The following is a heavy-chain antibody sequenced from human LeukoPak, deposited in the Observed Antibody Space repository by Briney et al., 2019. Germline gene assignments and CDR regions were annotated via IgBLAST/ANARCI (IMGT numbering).Heavy chain of an antibody. J-gene: IGHJ4*02. CDR3: ARGKDYFDY. Sequence: SETLSLTCAVYGGSFSGYYWSWIRQPPGKGLEWIGEINHSGSTNYNPSLKSRVTISVDTSKNQFSLKLSSVTAADTAVYYCARGKDYFDYWGQGTLVTVSS. V-gene: IGHV4-34*01. CDR2: INHSGST. CDR1: GGSFSGYY.